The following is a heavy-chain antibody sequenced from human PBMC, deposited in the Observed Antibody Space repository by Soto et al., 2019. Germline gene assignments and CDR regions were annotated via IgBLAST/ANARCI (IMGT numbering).Heavy chain of an antibody. CDR1: GYTFASYG. CDR3: ARDCNGGRCYPMS. D-gene: IGHD2-15*01. V-gene: IGHV1-18*04. CDR2: ISGYNGNT. Sequence: QVQLVQSGAEMKKPRASVKVSCKASGYTFASYGISWVRQAPGQGLEWMGWISGYNGNTNYAQRLQGRVTMTTDTSTSTAYVELRSLRSDDTAVYYCARDCNGGRCYPMSWGQGTLVTVSP. J-gene: IGHJ5*02.